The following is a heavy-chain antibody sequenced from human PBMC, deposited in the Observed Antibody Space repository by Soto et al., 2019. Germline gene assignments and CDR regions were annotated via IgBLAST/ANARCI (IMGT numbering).Heavy chain of an antibody. CDR2: IYYSGST. J-gene: IGHJ4*02. CDR1: GGFISSSSYY. D-gene: IGHD5-18*01. Sequence: SETLSLTCTVSGGFISSSSYYWGWIRQPPGKGLEWIGSIYYSGSTYYNPSLKSRVTISVDTSKNQFSLKLSSVTAADTAVYYCASGYVDTAMVNYWGQGTLVTVSS. V-gene: IGHV4-39*01. CDR3: ASGYVDTAMVNY.